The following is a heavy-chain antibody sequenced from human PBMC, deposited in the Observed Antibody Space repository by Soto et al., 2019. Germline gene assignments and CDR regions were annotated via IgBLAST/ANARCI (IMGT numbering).Heavy chain of an antibody. V-gene: IGHV1-69*01. CDR3: AREVQVHTPAFVY. D-gene: IGHD3-10*01. CDR1: GGTFNTYA. J-gene: IGHJ4*02. CDR2: ISPMFGAA. Sequence: QVQLVQSGAEMKKPGSSVKVSCQSSGGTFNTYAMNWVRQAPGQGAEWMGDISPMFGAANYAPKVQGRVTITAEESTGTSYMQLSSVTSEDTALYFCAREVQVHTPAFVYWGQGTLVTVSS.